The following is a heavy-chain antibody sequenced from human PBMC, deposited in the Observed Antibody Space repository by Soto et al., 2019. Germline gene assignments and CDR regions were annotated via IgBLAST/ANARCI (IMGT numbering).Heavy chain of an antibody. V-gene: IGHV3-11*06. CDR1: GFVFSDYY. Sequence: QVQLVESGGGLVRPGGTLRLSCRASGFVFSDYYMSWIRQAPGQGLEWLAFISDTGTYTNYADFVKGRFTISRDNDRNSVDLQMDGLRCADTAVYYCTRHITYFYDTTGDPKDWGQGIQVTVSS. D-gene: IGHD3-22*01. CDR3: TRHITYFYDTTGDPKD. CDR2: ISDTGTYT. J-gene: IGHJ4*02.